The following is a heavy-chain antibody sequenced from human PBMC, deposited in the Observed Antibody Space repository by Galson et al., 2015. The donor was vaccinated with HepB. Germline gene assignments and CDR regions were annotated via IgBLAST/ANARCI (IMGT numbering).Heavy chain of an antibody. CDR2: ISAYNGNT. V-gene: IGHV1-18*04. D-gene: IGHD3-22*01. J-gene: IGHJ4*02. Sequence: SVKVSCKASGYTFTSYGISGVRQAPGQGLEWMGWISAYNGNTNYAQKLQGRVTMTTDTSTSTAYMELRSLRSDDTAVYYCARVPFVFAYYDSSGYEDYWGQGTLVTVFS. CDR1: GYTFTSYG. CDR3: ARVPFVFAYYDSSGYEDY.